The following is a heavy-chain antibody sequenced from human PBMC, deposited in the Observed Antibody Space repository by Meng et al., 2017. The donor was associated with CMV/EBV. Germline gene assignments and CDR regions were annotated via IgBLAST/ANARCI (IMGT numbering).Heavy chain of an antibody. CDR1: GFTFDDYG. Sequence: GGSLRLSCAASGFTFDDYGMSWVRQAPGKGLEWVSGINWNGGSTGYADSVKGRFTISRDNAKNSLYLQMNSLRAEDTALYYCARGEAPYYYYYGMDVWGQGTTVTVSS. J-gene: IGHJ6*02. D-gene: IGHD6-6*01. CDR3: ARGEAPYYYYYGMDV. V-gene: IGHV3-20*04. CDR2: INWNGGST.